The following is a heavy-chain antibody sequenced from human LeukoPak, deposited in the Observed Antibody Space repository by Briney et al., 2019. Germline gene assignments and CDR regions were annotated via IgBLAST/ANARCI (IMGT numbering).Heavy chain of an antibody. V-gene: IGHV3-74*01. J-gene: IGHJ3*02. D-gene: IGHD5-18*01. CDR1: GFTFSAYW. Sequence: HPGGSLRLSCAASGFTFSAYWMHWVRQAPGKGLLWVSRINTDGSHIDSADSVKGRFTISRDNARSTLYLQMNSLRVEDTAMYYCARDRGNRDGYRDAFEIWGQGTTVTVSS. CDR2: INTDGSHI. CDR3: ARDRGNRDGYRDAFEI.